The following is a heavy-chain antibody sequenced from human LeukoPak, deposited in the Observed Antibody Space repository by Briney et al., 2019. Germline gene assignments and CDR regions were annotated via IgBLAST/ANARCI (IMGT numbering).Heavy chain of an antibody. CDR2: IKQDGSEK. Sequence: GGSLRLSCAASGFTFSSYWMGWVRQAPGKGLEWVANIKQDGSEKYYVDSVKGRFTISRDNSKNTLYLQMNSLRAEDTAVYYCAKESGLRGITMIVVASPDYWGQGTLVTVSS. CDR1: GFTFSSYW. CDR3: AKESGLRGITMIVVASPDY. J-gene: IGHJ4*02. D-gene: IGHD3-22*01. V-gene: IGHV3-7*01.